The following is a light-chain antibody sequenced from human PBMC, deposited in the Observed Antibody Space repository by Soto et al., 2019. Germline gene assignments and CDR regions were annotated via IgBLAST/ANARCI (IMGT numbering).Light chain of an antibody. Sequence: QSALTQPASVSGSPGQSITISCTGTSTDIGAYNYVSWYQQHPGKAPKLLIYEVTNRPSGVSNRFSGSKSGNTASLTISGLQAEDEANYYCNSYTTLSKRVLGTGTKVTV. CDR3: NSYTTLSKRV. CDR1: STDIGAYNY. CDR2: EVT. V-gene: IGLV2-14*01. J-gene: IGLJ1*01.